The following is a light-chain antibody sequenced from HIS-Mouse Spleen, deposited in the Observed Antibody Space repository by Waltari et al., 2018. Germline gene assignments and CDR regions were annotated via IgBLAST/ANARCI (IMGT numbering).Light chain of an antibody. V-gene: IGLV2-23*01. Sequence: QSALTQPASVSGSPGQSITISCTGTSSDVGSYNLVSWYQQHPGKAPKLMIYAGSKRHSGVSNRFSGSKSGNTASLTISGLQAEDEADYYCCSYAGSSTWVFGGGTKLTVL. J-gene: IGLJ3*02. CDR2: AGS. CDR3: CSYAGSSTWV. CDR1: SSDVGSYNL.